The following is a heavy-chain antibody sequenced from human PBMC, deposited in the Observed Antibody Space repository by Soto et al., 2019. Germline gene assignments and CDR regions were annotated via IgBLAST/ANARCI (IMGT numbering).Heavy chain of an antibody. CDR1: GFTCGDYA. Sequence: EVQLVESGGDLVQPGRSLRLSCTTSGFTCGDYAVSWLRQAPGKGLEWVSFIRSTASGGTAEYAASVKGRFTISRDDSNSIAYLQMNSLKTEDTAVYYCSRDLLGVLACDIWCQGTMVTVSS. D-gene: IGHD2-8*01. V-gene: IGHV3-49*03. J-gene: IGHJ3*02. CDR3: SRDLLGVLACDI. CDR2: IRSTASGGTA.